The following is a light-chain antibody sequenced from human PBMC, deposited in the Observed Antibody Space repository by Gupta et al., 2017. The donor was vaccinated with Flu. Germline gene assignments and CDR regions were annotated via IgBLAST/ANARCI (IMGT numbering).Light chain of an antibody. J-gene: IGKJ1*01. Sequence: SSLSAAVGDRVTITCRASQSVSRYVNWYQQKPGKAPKLLIYAASSLQSGVPSRFSGSGSGTDFTLSISSLQSEDFATYYCQQSDSTPTWTFGQGTKVEIK. V-gene: IGKV1-39*01. CDR1: QSVSRY. CDR3: QQSDSTPTWT. CDR2: AAS.